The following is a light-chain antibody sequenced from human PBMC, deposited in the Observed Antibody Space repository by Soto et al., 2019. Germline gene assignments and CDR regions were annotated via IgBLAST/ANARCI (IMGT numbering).Light chain of an antibody. V-gene: IGKV3-20*01. CDR1: QSVSSSY. Sequence: ELVLTQSPGTLSLSPGERATLSCSARQSVSSSYLAWYQQKPGQAPRLLIYGASSRATGIPDRFSGSGSGTDFTLTISRLEPEDFAVYYCQQYGSSPGTFGQGTKVDI. CDR3: QQYGSSPGT. CDR2: GAS. J-gene: IGKJ1*01.